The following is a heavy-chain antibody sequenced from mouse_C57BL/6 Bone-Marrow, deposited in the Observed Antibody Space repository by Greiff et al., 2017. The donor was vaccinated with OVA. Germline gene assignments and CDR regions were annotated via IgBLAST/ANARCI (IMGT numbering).Heavy chain of an antibody. Sequence: VKLVESGAELVKPGASVKMSCKASGYTFTTYPIEWMKQNHGKSLEWIGNFHPYNDDTKYNEKFKGKATLTVEKSSSTVYLELSRLTSDDSAVYDCARAGSSRPYWYFDVWGTGTTVTVSS. J-gene: IGHJ1*03. CDR3: ARAGSSRPYWYFDV. CDR1: GYTFTTYP. CDR2: FHPYNDDT. D-gene: IGHD1-1*01. V-gene: IGHV1-47*01.